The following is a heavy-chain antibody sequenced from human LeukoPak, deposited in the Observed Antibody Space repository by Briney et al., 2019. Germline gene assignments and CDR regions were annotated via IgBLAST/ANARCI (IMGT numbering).Heavy chain of an antibody. Sequence: GGSLRLSCAVSGFTFRSYDMSWVRQAPGKGLEWVASITGGGITAYYADSVKGRFTISRDNSKNTLYLQMNSLRVEDTAVYYCAKNTVGETIGWDAYDIWGHGTLGAVSS. J-gene: IGHJ3*02. CDR2: ITGGGITA. CDR3: AKNTVGETIGWDAYDI. V-gene: IGHV3-23*01. CDR1: GFTFRSYD. D-gene: IGHD1-26*01.